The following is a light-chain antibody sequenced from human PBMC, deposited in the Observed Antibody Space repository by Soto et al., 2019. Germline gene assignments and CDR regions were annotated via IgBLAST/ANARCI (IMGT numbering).Light chain of an antibody. J-gene: IGKJ5*01. CDR2: GAS. CDR3: QQYVSLPIT. CDR1: QSIGINY. Sequence: EIVLTQSPGTLSLSPEEGATLSCRASQSIGINYLAWYQQKPGQAPRLLIYGASTRATGIPDRFSGSGSGTDFTLTINRVAPEDFAVYYCQQYVSLPITFGQGTRLEIK. V-gene: IGKV3-20*01.